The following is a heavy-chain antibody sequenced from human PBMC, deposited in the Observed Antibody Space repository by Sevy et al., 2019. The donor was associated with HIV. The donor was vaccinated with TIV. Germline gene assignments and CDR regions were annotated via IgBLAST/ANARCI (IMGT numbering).Heavy chain of an antibody. CDR1: GLTFSTYG. CDR2: ISYDGNIQ. Sequence: GGSLRLSCAASGLTFSTYGMHWVRQAPGKGLEWVAVISYDGNIQYYADSVKGRFTVSRDNSKNTLYLQMNSLRAEDSAVYYCAKDQGGYNYAPGYWGQGTQVTVSS. J-gene: IGHJ4*02. V-gene: IGHV3-30*18. CDR3: AKDQGGYNYAPGY. D-gene: IGHD5-18*01.